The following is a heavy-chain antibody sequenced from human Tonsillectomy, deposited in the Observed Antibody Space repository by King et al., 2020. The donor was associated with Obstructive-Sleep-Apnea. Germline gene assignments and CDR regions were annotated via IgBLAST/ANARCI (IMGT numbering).Heavy chain of an antibody. D-gene: IGHD2-2*01. V-gene: IGHV3-30*04. Sequence: VQLVESGGGVVQPGRSLRLSCVASGFTFSSYAMNWVRQAPGKGLEWVAFMSYDGSFECYADSVKGRFTISRDNSEKTLYLQMNSLRDEDTAFYYRAKGHDGSFYRAFDYWGQGTLVTVSS. J-gene: IGHJ4*02. CDR3: AKGHDGSFYRAFDY. CDR2: MSYDGSFE. CDR1: GFTFSSYA.